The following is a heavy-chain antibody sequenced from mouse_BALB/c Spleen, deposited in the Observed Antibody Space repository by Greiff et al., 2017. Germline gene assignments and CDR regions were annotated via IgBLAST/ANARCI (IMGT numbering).Heavy chain of an antibody. V-gene: IGHV5-9-4*01. D-gene: IGHD4-1*01. Sequence: EVMLVESGGGLVKPGGSLKLSCAASGFTFSSYAMSWVRQSPEKRLEWVAEISSGGSYTYYPDTVTGRFTISRDNAKNTLYLEMSSLRSEDTAMYYCARDELGRGGFDVWGAGTTVTVSS. CDR3: ARDELGRGGFDV. J-gene: IGHJ1*01. CDR2: ISSGGSYT. CDR1: GFTFSSYA.